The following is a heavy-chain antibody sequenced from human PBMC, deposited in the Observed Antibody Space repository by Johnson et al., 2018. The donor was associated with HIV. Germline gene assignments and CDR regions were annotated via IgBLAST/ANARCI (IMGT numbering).Heavy chain of an antibody. CDR3: AKVDCGGDCYVYAFDM. V-gene: IGHV3-30*02. D-gene: IGHD2-21*01. CDR2: IRYDGSNK. J-gene: IGHJ3*02. Sequence: QVQLVESGGVVVQPGGSLRLSCAASGFTFDDYAMHWVRQAPGKGLEWVAFIRYDGSNKYYADSVKGRFTISRDNSKNTLYLQMNSLRAYDTAVYYCAKVDCGGDCYVYAFDMWGQGTMVTVSS. CDR1: GFTFDDYA.